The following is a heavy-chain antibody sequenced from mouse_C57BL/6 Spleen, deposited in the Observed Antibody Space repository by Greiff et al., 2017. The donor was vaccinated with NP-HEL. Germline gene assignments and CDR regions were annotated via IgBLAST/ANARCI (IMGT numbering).Heavy chain of an antibody. J-gene: IGHJ1*03. D-gene: IGHD1-1*01. CDR3: ASPGNYGSSDGGYFDV. CDR1: GYTFTSYW. Sequence: QVQLQQPGAELVKPGASVKLSCKASGYTFTSYWMHWVKQRPGQGLEWIGMIHPNSGSTNYNEKFKSKATMTVDKSSSTAYMQRSSLTSEDSAVYYWASPGNYGSSDGGYFDVWGTGTTVTVSS. V-gene: IGHV1-64*01. CDR2: IHPNSGST.